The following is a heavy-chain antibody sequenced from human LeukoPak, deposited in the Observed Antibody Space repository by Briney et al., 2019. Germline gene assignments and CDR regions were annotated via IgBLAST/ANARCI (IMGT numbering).Heavy chain of an antibody. D-gene: IGHD6-19*01. V-gene: IGHV3-9*01. CDR1: GFTFDDYA. Sequence: GGSLRLSCAASGFTFDDYAMHWVRQAPGKGLEWVSGISWNSGSIGYADSVKGRFTISRDNAKNSLYLQMNSLSPEDTALYYCAKARAVAGRPLDYWGQGTLVTVSS. CDR3: AKARAVAGRPLDY. CDR2: ISWNSGSI. J-gene: IGHJ4*02.